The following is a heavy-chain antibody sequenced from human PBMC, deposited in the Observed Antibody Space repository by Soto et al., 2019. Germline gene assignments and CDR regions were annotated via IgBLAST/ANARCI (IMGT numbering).Heavy chain of an antibody. Sequence: PGGSLRLSCAASGFTFSSYAMSWVRQAPGEGLEWVSTVTGSGGGTHYADSVKGRFTISRDNSKNTLYLQMHSLRAEDTAVYYCARGPQLLFSSGWYLDSWGQGTLVTVSS. CDR2: VTGSGGGT. V-gene: IGHV3-23*01. CDR1: GFTFSSYA. CDR3: ARGPQLLFSSGWYLDS. J-gene: IGHJ4*02. D-gene: IGHD6-19*01.